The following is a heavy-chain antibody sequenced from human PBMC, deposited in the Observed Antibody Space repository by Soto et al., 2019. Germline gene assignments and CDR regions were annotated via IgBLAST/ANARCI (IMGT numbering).Heavy chain of an antibody. CDR1: GCTFSSHA. V-gene: IGHV3-23*01. CDR3: AKDGHSVKWYYYMDV. D-gene: IGHD2-8*01. Sequence: EVQLLESGGGLVQPGGSLRLSCAASGCTFSSHAMTWVRQVPGKGLEWVSTITASGDDTFYADSVKGRFTISRDNSENRVFLQMSSLRAADTAAYYCAKDGHSVKWYYYMDVWGKGTTVTVSS. CDR2: ITASGDDT. J-gene: IGHJ6*03.